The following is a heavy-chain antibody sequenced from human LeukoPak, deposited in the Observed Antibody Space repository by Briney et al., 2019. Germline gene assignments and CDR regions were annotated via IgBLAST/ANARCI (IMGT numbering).Heavy chain of an antibody. CDR1: GFTFSSYS. Sequence: GGSLRLSCAASGFTFSSYSMNWVRQAPGKGLEWVSSISSSSSYIYYADSVKGRFTISRDNAKNSLYLQMNSLRAEDTAVYYCARDPDYYGSGTSYRGIDYWGQGTLVTVFS. D-gene: IGHD3-10*01. V-gene: IGHV3-21*01. CDR2: ISSSSSYI. J-gene: IGHJ4*02. CDR3: ARDPDYYGSGTSYRGIDY.